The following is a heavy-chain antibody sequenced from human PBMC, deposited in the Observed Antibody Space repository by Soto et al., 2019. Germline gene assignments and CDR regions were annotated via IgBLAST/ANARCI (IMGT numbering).Heavy chain of an antibody. V-gene: IGHV3-15*07. D-gene: IGHD6-13*01. Sequence: GGSLRLSCAASGFTFSNAWMNWVRQGPGKGLEWVGRIRTKTDNRTSDYAAPVNGRFTISRDDSKNTLYLQMNSLKTEDTAVYYGTTAAGLIPLPGDWGKGTQVTVSS. J-gene: IGHJ4*02. CDR3: TTAAGLIPLPGD. CDR1: GFTFSNAW. CDR2: IRTKTDNRTS.